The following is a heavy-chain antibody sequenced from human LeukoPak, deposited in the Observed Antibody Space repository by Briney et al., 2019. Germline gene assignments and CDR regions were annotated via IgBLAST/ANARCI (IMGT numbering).Heavy chain of an antibody. J-gene: IGHJ6*02. CDR2: IYYSGST. CDR3: ARVFSGLT. CDR1: GGSISSSSYY. D-gene: IGHD2/OR15-2a*01. V-gene: IGHV4-39*07. Sequence: ASETLSLTCTVSGGSISSSSYYWGWIRQPPGKGLEWIGSIYYSGSTYYNPSLKSRVTISVDTSKNQFSLKLSSVTAADTAVYYCARVFSGLTWGQGTTVTVSS.